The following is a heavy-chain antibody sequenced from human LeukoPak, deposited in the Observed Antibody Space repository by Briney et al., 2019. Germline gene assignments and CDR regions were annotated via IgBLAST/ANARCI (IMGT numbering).Heavy chain of an antibody. D-gene: IGHD4-17*01. CDR2: ISFDGFKE. CDR1: GFTFSNFG. V-gene: IGHV3-30*03. J-gene: IGHJ6*02. CDR3: ATTLGNGDYFYYFGMDV. Sequence: PGSSLRISCAAAGFTFSNFGFHWVRQAPGKGLEWVATISFDGFKEYYTDSVKGRFTVSTDNSKNTLYLQMDSLRPEDTGLYYCATTLGNGDYFYYFGMDVWGHGTMVTVSS.